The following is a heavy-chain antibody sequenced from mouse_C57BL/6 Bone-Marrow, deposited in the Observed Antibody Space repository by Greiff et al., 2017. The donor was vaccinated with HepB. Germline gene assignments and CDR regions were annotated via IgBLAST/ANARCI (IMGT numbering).Heavy chain of an antibody. V-gene: IGHV1-42*01. D-gene: IGHD1-1*01. CDR1: GYSFTGYY. CDR2: INPSTGGT. CDR3: ARGGGCYYGSRKTMDY. Sequence: DVKLVESGPELVKPGASVKISCKASGYSFTGYYMNWVKQSPEKSLEWIGEINPSTGGTTYNQKFKAKATLTVDKSSSTAYMQLKSLTSEDSAVYYCARGGGCYYGSRKTMDYWGQGTSVTVSS. J-gene: IGHJ4*01.